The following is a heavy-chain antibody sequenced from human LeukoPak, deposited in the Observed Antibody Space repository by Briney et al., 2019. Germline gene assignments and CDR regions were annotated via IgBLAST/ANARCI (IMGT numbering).Heavy chain of an antibody. J-gene: IGHJ6*02. CDR2: IYYSGST. CDR1: GGSISSYY. V-gene: IGHV4-59*01. CDR3: AREQTGIAAAGPYGMDV. Sequence: PSETLSLTCTVSGGSISSYYWSWIRQPPGKGLEWIGYIYYSGSTNYNPSLKSRVTISVDTSKNRFSLKLSSVTAADTAVYYCAREQTGIAAAGPYGMDVWGQGTTVTVSS. D-gene: IGHD6-13*01.